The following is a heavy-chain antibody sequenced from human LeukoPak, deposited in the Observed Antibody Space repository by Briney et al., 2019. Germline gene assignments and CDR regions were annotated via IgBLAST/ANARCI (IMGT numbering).Heavy chain of an antibody. CDR2: IYYSGSI. J-gene: IGHJ4*02. V-gene: IGHV4-39*07. CDR1: GGSISSSSYY. CDR3: ARALRYFDWLLFYFDY. D-gene: IGHD3-9*01. Sequence: PSETLSLTCTVSGGSISSSSYYWGWIRQPPGKGLEWIGSIYYSGSIYYNPSLKSRVTISVDTSKNRFSLKLSSVTAADTAVYYCARALRYFDWLLFYFDYWGQGTLVTVSS.